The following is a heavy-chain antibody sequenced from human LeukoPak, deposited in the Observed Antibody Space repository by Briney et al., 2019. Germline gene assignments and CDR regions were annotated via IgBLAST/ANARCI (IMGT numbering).Heavy chain of an antibody. CDR1: GFAFHAFD. CDR2: IVNDGGKT. V-gene: IGHV3-43*02. J-gene: IGHJ6*02. CDR3: GTWAFYHGLDV. Sequence: GGSLRLSCAASGFAFHAFDMYWVRQAPGKGLEWVSRIVNDGGKTHYSDSVRGRFTVSRDNSKDSLHLQMNSLRSDDAALYYCGTWAFYHGLDVWGQGTTVTVSS. D-gene: IGHD1-26*01.